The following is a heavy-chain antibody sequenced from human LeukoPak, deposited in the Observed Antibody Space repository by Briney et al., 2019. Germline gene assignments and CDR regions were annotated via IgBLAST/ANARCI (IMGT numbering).Heavy chain of an antibody. D-gene: IGHD3-3*01. J-gene: IGHJ4*02. Sequence: HPGGSLRLSCAASGFTFSSYGMHWVRQAPGKGLEWVAFIRYDGSNKYYADSVKGRFTISRDNSKNTLYLQMNSLRAEDTAVYYCAKVAPRGHYEFDYWGQGTLVTVSS. V-gene: IGHV3-30*02. CDR3: AKVAPRGHYEFDY. CDR1: GFTFSSYG. CDR2: IRYDGSNK.